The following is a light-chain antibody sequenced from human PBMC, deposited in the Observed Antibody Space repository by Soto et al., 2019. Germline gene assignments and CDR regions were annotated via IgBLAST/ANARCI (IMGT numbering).Light chain of an antibody. Sequence: DIQMTQSPSSLSASVGDRVTITLRASQDMKNYLAWYQKKPGKAPKLLIHSASSLQSGVPSRFSCSASGTDFTLTISRLQPEDVATYYCQKYSIGPLTFGGGTKVEIK. CDR2: SAS. J-gene: IGKJ4*01. CDR1: QDMKNY. V-gene: IGKV1-27*01. CDR3: QKYSIGPLT.